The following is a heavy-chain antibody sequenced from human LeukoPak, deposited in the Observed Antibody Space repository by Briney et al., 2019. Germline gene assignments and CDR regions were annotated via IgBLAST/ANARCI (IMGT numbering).Heavy chain of an antibody. CDR1: GGSISSGACY. J-gene: IGHJ4*02. Sequence: PSQTLSLTCTVSGGSISSGACYWSWIRQPPGKGPEWIGHISYSGSTFYNPSLKSRVTTSVDTSKNQFSLKLSSVTAADTAVYYCASGYGGIEYWGQGTLVTVSS. CDR2: ISYSGST. D-gene: IGHD4-23*01. CDR3: ASGYGGIEY. V-gene: IGHV4-30-4*01.